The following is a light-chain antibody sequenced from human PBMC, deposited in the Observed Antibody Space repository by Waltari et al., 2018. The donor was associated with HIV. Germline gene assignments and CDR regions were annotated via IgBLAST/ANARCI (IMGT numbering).Light chain of an antibody. V-gene: IGLV1-40*02. Sequence: QSVLTQPPSVSGAPGQRVIIPCTGSSSNIGATFDVHWYQLLPVTAPKLLIYATSNRPSGVPDRFSGSKSGTSASLAITGLQAEDEAEYYCQSFDSSLNAYVFGPGTTVVVL. J-gene: IGLJ1*01. CDR2: ATS. CDR3: QSFDSSLNAYV. CDR1: SSNIGATFD.